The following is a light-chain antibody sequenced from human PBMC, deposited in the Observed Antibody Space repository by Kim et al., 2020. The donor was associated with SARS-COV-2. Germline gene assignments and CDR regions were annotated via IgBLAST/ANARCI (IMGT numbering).Light chain of an antibody. CDR1: QNINNW. CDR3: HKATHN. CDR2: DAS. V-gene: IGKV1-5*01. Sequence: DIQMTQSPSTLSASVGDRVTITCRASQNINNWLDWYQQKPGKAPKLLIYDASSLDSGVPSRFSGSGSGTEFTLTISCLQPDDVATYYYHKATHNFGQGTKLEI. J-gene: IGKJ2*01.